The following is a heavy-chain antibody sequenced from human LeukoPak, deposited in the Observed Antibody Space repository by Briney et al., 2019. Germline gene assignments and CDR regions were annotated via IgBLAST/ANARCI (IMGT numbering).Heavy chain of an antibody. Sequence: SETLSLTCTVSGGSISSGGYYWSWIRQHPGKGLEWIGYIYHSGSTYYNPSLKSRVTISVDTSKNQFSLKLSSVTAADTAVYYCARENYDSSGYYDWGQGTLVTVSS. CDR3: ARENYDSSGYYD. CDR2: IYHSGST. D-gene: IGHD3-22*01. V-gene: IGHV4-31*03. CDR1: GGSISSGGYY. J-gene: IGHJ4*02.